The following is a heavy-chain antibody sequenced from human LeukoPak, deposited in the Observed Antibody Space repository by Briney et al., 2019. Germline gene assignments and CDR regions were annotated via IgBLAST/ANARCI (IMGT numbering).Heavy chain of an antibody. CDR3: ARHVVSALRFSEWLQNWFDP. D-gene: IGHD3-3*01. Sequence: PSETLSLTCTVSGGSISSSSYYWGWIRQPPEKGLEWIGSLYYSGSTYYNPSLKSRVTISVDTSKNQFSLKLSSVTAADTAVYYCARHVVSALRFSEWLQNWFDPWGQGALVTVSS. V-gene: IGHV4-39*01. CDR1: GGSISSSSYY. CDR2: LYYSGST. J-gene: IGHJ5*02.